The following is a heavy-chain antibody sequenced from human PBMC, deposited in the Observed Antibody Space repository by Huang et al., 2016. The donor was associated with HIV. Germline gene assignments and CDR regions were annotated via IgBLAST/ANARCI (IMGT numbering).Heavy chain of an antibody. Sequence: QVQLVQSGSELKKPGASVKVSCKASGYTFTNYGVHWVRQAPGQGVEWMGLINTDTGKPRYAPGLTGRFFFSLDTSVNTAYLQISSLKAADSAIYYCVRVRRVMDTYCVADCSTLEAFDIWGQGTVVTVSA. V-gene: IGHV7-4-1*02. CDR1: GYTFTNYG. J-gene: IGHJ3*02. CDR2: INTDTGKP. D-gene: IGHD2-21*02. CDR3: VRVRRVMDTYCVADCSTLEAFDI.